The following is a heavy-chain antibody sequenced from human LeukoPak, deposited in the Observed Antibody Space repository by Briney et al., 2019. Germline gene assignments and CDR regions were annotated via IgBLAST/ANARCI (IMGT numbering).Heavy chain of an antibody. D-gene: IGHD4-17*01. Sequence: SETLSLTCTVSGGSISSYYWSWIRQPPGKGLEWIGYIYYSGSTNYNPSLKSRVTISVDTSKNQFSLKLSSVTAADTAVYYCARGTVTTVHWGQGTLVTVSS. V-gene: IGHV4-59*12. CDR3: ARGTVTTVH. J-gene: IGHJ4*02. CDR1: GGSISSYY. CDR2: IYYSGST.